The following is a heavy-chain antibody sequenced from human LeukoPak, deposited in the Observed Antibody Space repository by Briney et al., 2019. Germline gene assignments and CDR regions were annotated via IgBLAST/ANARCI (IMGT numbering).Heavy chain of an antibody. CDR1: GLTFSSYA. V-gene: IGHV3-48*04. CDR3: ASFGRSGNGGENY. CDR2: ISSSGSTI. J-gene: IGHJ4*02. D-gene: IGHD3-10*01. Sequence: PGGSLRLSCVVSGLTFSSYAMSWVRQAPGKGLEWVSYISSSGSTIYYADSVKGRFTISRGNAKNSLYLQMNSLRAEDTAVYYCASFGRSGNGGENYWGQGTLVTVSS.